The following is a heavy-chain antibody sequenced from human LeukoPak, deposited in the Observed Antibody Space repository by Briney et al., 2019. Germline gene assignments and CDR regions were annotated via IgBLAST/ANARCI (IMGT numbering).Heavy chain of an antibody. D-gene: IGHD3-10*01. V-gene: IGHV4-59*01. CDR2: IYYSGST. CDR1: GGSIISYY. CDR3: ARVMAGFGESMSDY. Sequence: SETLSLTCTVSGGSIISYYWSWSRQPPGKGLEWIGYIYYSGSTNYNPSLKSRVTISGDTSKNRFSLKLRSVTDADPAVYYCARVMAGFGESMSDYWGQGPLVTVSS. J-gene: IGHJ4*02.